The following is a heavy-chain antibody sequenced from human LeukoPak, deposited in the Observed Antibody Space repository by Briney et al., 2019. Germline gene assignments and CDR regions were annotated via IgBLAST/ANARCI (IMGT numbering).Heavy chain of an antibody. V-gene: IGHV3-53*01. D-gene: IGHD3-22*01. CDR1: GFTVSSNY. Sequence: GGSLRLSCAASGFTVSSNYKSWVRQAPGKGLEWVSVIYSGGSTYYADSVKGRFTISRDNGKSTLYLQMNSLRVEDTAVYYCARGPGSSGGAYVGDYWGRGTLVTVSS. CDR2: IYSGGST. J-gene: IGHJ4*01. CDR3: ARGPGSSGGAYVGDY.